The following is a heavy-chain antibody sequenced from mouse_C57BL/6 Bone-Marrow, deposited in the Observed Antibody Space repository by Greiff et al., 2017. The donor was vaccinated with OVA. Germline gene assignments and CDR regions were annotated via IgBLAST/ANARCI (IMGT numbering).Heavy chain of an antibody. Sequence: QVQLQQSGAELVMPGASVKLSCKASGYTFTSYWMHWVKQRPGQGLEWIGEIDPSDSYTNYNQKFKGKSTLTVDKSSSTAYMQLSSLTSEDSAVYYCARYYPLAYWGQGTLVTVSA. CDR2: IDPSDSYT. V-gene: IGHV1-69*01. CDR1: GYTFTSYW. J-gene: IGHJ3*01. CDR3: ARYYPLAY. D-gene: IGHD1-1*01.